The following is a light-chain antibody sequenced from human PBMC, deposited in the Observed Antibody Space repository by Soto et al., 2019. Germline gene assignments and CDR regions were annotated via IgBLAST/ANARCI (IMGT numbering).Light chain of an antibody. J-gene: IGLJ1*01. V-gene: IGLV1-40*01. CDR2: SFS. CDR1: SSNIGAGHD. Sequence: QSVLTQPPSVSGAPGQRVTISCTGSSSNIGAGHDVHWYQHLPGTAPKLLIYSFSQRPSGVPDRFSGSKSGTSASLAISGLQSEDEADYYCAAWDDSLNGYVFGTGTKVTVL. CDR3: AAWDDSLNGYV.